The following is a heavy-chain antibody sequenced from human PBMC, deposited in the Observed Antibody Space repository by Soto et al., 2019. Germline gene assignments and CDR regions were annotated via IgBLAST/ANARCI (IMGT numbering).Heavy chain of an antibody. CDR2: IYYSGGT. V-gene: IGHV4-59*01. D-gene: IGHD4-17*01. J-gene: IGHJ4*02. CDR3: ARTSLYSDYVSAIDY. CDR1: GGSISSYY. Sequence: PSETLSLTCTVSGGSISSYYWSWIRQPPGKGLEWIGYIYYSGGTNYNPSLKSRVTISVDTSKNQFSLKLSSVTAADTAVYYCARTSLYSDYVSAIDYWGQGTLVTVSS.